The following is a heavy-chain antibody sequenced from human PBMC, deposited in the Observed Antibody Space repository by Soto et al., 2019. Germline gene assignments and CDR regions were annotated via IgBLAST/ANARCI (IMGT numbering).Heavy chain of an antibody. Sequence: QVQLVQSGAEVKKPGSSVKVSCKASGGTFSSYAISWVRQAPGQGLEWMGGIIPIFGTADYAQKFQGRVTITADESTSTAYMELSSLRSEDTDVYYCALHYGSGNNYYYYGMDVWGQGTTVTVSS. V-gene: IGHV1-69*12. CDR2: IIPIFGTA. J-gene: IGHJ6*02. D-gene: IGHD3-10*01. CDR1: GGTFSSYA. CDR3: ALHYGSGNNYYYYGMDV.